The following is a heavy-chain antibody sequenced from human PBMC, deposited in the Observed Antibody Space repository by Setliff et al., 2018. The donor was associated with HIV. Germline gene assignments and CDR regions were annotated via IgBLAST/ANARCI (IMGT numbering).Heavy chain of an antibody. V-gene: IGHV4-38-2*01. Sequence: SETLSLTCAVSGYSISSGYYWNWIRQTPGKGLEWIGTFFNSGSISYNPSLGSRVTMSVDTSENLFFLRLIFVTAADTGVYYCGRGWFDPRGQGTLVTVS. CDR1: GYSISSGYY. CDR3: GRGWFDP. D-gene: IGHD3-10*01. CDR2: FFNSGSI. J-gene: IGHJ5*02.